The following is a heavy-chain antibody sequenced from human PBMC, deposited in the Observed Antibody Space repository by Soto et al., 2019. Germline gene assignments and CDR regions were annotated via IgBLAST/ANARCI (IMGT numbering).Heavy chain of an antibody. CDR2: IYYSGST. V-gene: IGHV4-59*01. CDR3: ARHLYDSTGTLLG. Sequence: SETLSLTCTVSGGSISSYYWSWIRQPPGKGLEWIGYIYYSGSTNYNPSLKSRVTISVDTSKNQFSLKLTSVTAADTAVYYCARHLYDSTGTLLGWSQGTLVTVSS. J-gene: IGHJ4*02. D-gene: IGHD3-22*01. CDR1: GGSISSYY.